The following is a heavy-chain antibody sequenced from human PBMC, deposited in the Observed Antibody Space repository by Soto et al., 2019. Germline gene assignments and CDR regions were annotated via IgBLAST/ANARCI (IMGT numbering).Heavy chain of an antibody. CDR1: GFTFSSYS. V-gene: IGHV3-21*01. CDR3: AGVGTFYGMDV. CDR2: ISSSSSYI. Sequence: EVQLVESGGGLVRPGGSLRLSCAASGFTFSSYSMNWVRQAPGKGLEWVSSISSSSSYIYYADSVKGRFTISRDNAKNSLYLQMNSLRAEDTAVYYCAGVGTFYGMDVWGQGTTVTVSS. J-gene: IGHJ6*02. D-gene: IGHD1-26*01.